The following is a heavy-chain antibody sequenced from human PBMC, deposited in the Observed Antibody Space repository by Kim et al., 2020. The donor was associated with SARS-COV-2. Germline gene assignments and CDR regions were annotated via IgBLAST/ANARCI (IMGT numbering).Heavy chain of an antibody. CDR2: IYYSGST. CDR3: ARESDYYGSGSPLLWPNYGMDV. J-gene: IGHJ6*02. V-gene: IGHV4-61*01. D-gene: IGHD3-10*01. Sequence: SETLSLTCTVSGGSVSSGSYYWSWIRQPPGKGLEWIGYIYYSGSTNYNPSLKSRVTISVDTSKNQFSLKLSSVTAADTAVYYCARESDYYGSGSPLLWPNYGMDVWGQGTTVTVSS. CDR1: GGSVSSGSYY.